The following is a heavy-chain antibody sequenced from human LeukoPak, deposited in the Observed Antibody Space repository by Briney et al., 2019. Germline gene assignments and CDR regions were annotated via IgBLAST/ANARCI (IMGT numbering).Heavy chain of an antibody. J-gene: IGHJ4*02. D-gene: IGHD1-26*01. CDR3: AKDWGQRGVGASLGH. V-gene: IGHV3-30*02. Sequence: GGSLRLSCAASGFTFSSYGMHWVRQAPGKGLEWVAFIRYDGSNKYYADSVMGRLTISRDNSKNAVDLQLNSLRDEDTAVYYCAKDWGQRGVGASLGHWGQGTLVIVSS. CDR1: GFTFSSYG. CDR2: IRYDGSNK.